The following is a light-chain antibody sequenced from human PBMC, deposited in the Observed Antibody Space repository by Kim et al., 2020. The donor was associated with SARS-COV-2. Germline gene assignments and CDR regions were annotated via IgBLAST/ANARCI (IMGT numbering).Light chain of an antibody. V-gene: IGLV2-18*02. CDR1: SSDVGSYNR. Sequence: QSFTISCTGTSSDVGSYNRVSWYQQPPGTAPKLMIHEVSNRPSGVPDRFSGSKSGNTASLTISGLQAEDEADYYCSSYTSSSTPYVFGTGTKVTVL. CDR3: SSYTSSSTPYV. J-gene: IGLJ1*01. CDR2: EVS.